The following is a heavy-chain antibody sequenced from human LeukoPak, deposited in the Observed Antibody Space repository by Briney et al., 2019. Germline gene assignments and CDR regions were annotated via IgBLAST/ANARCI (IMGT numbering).Heavy chain of an antibody. D-gene: IGHD3-22*01. CDR1: GYTFTSYG. CDR3: AREEIGYYDSSGYPRGYYYMDV. Sequence: ASVKVSCKASGYTFTSYGISWVRQAPGQGLEWMGWISAYNGNTNYAQKLQGRVTMTTDTSTSTAYMELRSPRSDDTAVYYCAREEIGYYDSSGYPRGYYYMDVWGKGTTVTVSS. J-gene: IGHJ6*03. V-gene: IGHV1-18*01. CDR2: ISAYNGNT.